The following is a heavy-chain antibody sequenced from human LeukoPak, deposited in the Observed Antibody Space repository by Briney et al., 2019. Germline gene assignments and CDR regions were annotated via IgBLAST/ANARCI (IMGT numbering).Heavy chain of an antibody. CDR2: ISAYNGNT. V-gene: IGHV1-18*01. CDR1: GYTFTSYE. J-gene: IGHJ4*02. Sequence: GASVKVSFKASGYTFTSYEISWVRQAPGQGLEWMAWISAYNGNTNYAQNLQGRVTMTTDTSTSTAYMELRSLRSDDTAVYYCARHSSGWSFYFDYWGQGTLVTVSS. CDR3: ARHSSGWSFYFDY. D-gene: IGHD6-19*01.